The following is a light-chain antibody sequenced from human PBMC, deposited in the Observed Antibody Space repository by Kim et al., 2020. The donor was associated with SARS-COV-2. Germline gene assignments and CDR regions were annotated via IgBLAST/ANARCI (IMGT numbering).Light chain of an antibody. CDR1: QGIDSQ. J-gene: IGKJ1*01. V-gene: IGKV3-11*01. Sequence: LSPGERATPSCRASQGIDSQLAWYQQKPGQAPRLVIYDASYRATGIPARFSGSGSGTDFTLTISSLEPEDFAVYFCQQRRNWPVTFGQGTKVEIK. CDR3: QQRRNWPVT. CDR2: DAS.